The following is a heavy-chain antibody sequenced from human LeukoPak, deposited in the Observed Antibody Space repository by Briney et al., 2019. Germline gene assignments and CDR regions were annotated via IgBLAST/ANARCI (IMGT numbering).Heavy chain of an antibody. CDR2: LRDDGSNE. J-gene: IGHJ4*02. CDR1: GFTFSSYG. V-gene: IGHV3-30*02. D-gene: IGHD5-24*01. Sequence: GGSLRLSCAASGFTFSSYGMHWVRQAPGKGLEWVAFLRDDGSNEYYADSLKCRFTISRDTSKNTLYLQMNSLRAEDTAVYYCARDRRWLQLHFDYWGQGTLVTVSS. CDR3: ARDRRWLQLHFDY.